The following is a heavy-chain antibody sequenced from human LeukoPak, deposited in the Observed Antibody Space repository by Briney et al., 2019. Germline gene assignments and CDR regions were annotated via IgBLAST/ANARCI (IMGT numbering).Heavy chain of an antibody. Sequence: GGSLRLSCAASGFTFSNYGMHWVRQAPGKGLEWVAFIRYDGSTEYYADSVKGRFTISRDNSKNTLFLQMNGLRAEDTAVYYCARVLSGSWDWFDPWGQGTLVTVSS. CDR1: GFTFSNYG. CDR3: ARVLSGSWDWFDP. D-gene: IGHD3-22*01. CDR2: IRYDGSTE. V-gene: IGHV3-30*02. J-gene: IGHJ5*02.